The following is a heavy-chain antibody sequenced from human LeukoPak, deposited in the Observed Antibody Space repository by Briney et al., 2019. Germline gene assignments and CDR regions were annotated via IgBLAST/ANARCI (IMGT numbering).Heavy chain of an antibody. CDR2: ISAYNGNT. D-gene: IGHD1-1*01. V-gene: IGHV1-18*01. J-gene: IGHJ4*02. CDR3: ARGAKLASWGDFDY. Sequence: WISAYNGNTNYAQKLQGRVTMTTDTSTSTAYMELRSLRSDGTAVYYCARGAKLASWGDFDYWGQGTLVTVSS.